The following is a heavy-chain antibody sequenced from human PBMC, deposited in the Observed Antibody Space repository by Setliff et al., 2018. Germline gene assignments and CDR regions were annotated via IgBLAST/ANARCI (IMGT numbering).Heavy chain of an antibody. V-gene: IGHV3-11*01. J-gene: IGHJ4*02. Sequence: PGGSLRLSCAASGFTFSVYYMSWIRQAPGKGLEWVSYISSSGSTIYYADSVKGRFTISRDNAKNSLYLQMNSLRAEDTAVYYCARDRLSSITMVRGVSDYWGQGTLVTVSS. CDR1: GFTFSVYY. CDR3: ARDRLSSITMVRGVSDY. CDR2: ISSSGSTI. D-gene: IGHD3-10*01.